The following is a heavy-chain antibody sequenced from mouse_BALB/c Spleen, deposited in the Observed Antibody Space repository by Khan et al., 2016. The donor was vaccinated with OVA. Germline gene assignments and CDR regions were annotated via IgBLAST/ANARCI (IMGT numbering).Heavy chain of an antibody. V-gene: IGHV1-76*01. CDR1: GYTFTDYY. J-gene: IGHJ2*01. CDR2: LYPGSGNI. CDR3: ARREVDYFDY. Sequence: QVQLQQSGAELARPGASVNLSCKPSGYTFTDYYISWVKQRTGQGLEWIAELYPGSGNIYYNEKFKGKATLTADKSSSTTYMQLSSRTSEDSAVYFCARREVDYFDYWGQGTTLTVSS.